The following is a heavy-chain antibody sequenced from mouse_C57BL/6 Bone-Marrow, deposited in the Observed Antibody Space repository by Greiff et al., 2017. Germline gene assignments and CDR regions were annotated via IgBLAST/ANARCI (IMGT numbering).Heavy chain of an antibody. V-gene: IGHV1-64*01. CDR3: AKGVRRY. J-gene: IGHJ2*01. D-gene: IGHD2-14*01. Sequence: QVQLQQPGAELVKPGASVKLSCKASGYTFTSYWMHWVKQRPGQGLEWIGMIHPNSGSINYNEKFKSKATLTVDKSTSTAYMQRRGLTSEDSAVYYWAKGVRRYWGQGTTLTVSS. CDR2: IHPNSGSI. CDR1: GYTFTSYW.